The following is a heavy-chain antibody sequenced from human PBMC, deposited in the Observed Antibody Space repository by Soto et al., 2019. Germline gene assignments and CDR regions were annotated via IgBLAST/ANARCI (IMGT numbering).Heavy chain of an antibody. V-gene: IGHV4-30-4*01. CDR2: IYYSGST. CDR1: GGSISRGDYY. D-gene: IGHD6-6*01. Sequence: SETLALTCPVSGGSISRGDYYWSWIRQPPGKGLEWIGYIYYSGSTYYNPSLKSRVTISVDTSKNQFSLKLSSVTAADTAVYYCAGDSRSIASWRPSYYGMDVWGQGTTVXVSS. J-gene: IGHJ6*02. CDR3: AGDSRSIASWRPSYYGMDV.